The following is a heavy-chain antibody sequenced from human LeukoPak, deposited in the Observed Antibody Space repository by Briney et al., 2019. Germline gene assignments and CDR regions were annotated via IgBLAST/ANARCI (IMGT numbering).Heavy chain of an antibody. CDR2: VSRGGST. CDR1: GGSFRVYY. Sequence: SETLSLTCAVHGGSFRVYYWSWIRQPPGKGLEWIGEVSRGGSTKYSPSLKSRVTISLDTSNNQVSLKLSSVTAADTAMYYCGLSTTRATTRTIDYWGQGTLVTVSS. J-gene: IGHJ4*02. V-gene: IGHV4-34*01. CDR3: GLSTTRATTRTIDY. D-gene: IGHD4-17*01.